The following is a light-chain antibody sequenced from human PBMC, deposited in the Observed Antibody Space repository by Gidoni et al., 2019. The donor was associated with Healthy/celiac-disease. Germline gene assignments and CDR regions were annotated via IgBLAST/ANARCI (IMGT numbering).Light chain of an antibody. J-gene: IGKJ5*01. V-gene: IGKV1-33*01. Sequence: DIQMTQSPSSLSASVGDRVTITCQASQDISNYLNWYQQKPGKAPKLLIYEASNLETGVPSRFSGSGSGTDFTFTISSLQPEDIATYYCQQYDNLLFITFGQGTRLEIK. CDR2: EAS. CDR1: QDISNY. CDR3: QQYDNLLFIT.